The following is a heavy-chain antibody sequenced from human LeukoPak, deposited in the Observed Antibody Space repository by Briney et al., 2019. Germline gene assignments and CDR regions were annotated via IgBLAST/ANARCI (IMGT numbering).Heavy chain of an antibody. V-gene: IGHV4-34*01. D-gene: IGHD3-10*01. CDR3: ARLTMVRGVGY. CDR1: GGSFSGYY. Sequence: SETLSLTCAVYGGSFSGYYWSWIRQPPGKGLEWIGEINHSGSTNYNPSLKSRVTISVDTSKNQFSLQLSSVTAADTAVYYCARLTMVRGVGYWGQGTLVTVSS. CDR2: INHSGST. J-gene: IGHJ4*02.